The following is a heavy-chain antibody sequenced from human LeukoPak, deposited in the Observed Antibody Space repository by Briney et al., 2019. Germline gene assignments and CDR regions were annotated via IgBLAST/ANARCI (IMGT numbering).Heavy chain of an antibody. CDR1: GGSFSGYY. CDR3: AREKEGITMIVVVNYYYYYMDV. V-gene: IGHV4-34*01. CDR2: INHSGST. J-gene: IGHJ6*03. Sequence: KTSETLSLTCAVYGGSFSGYYWSWIRQPPGKGLEWIGEINHSGSTNYNPSLKSRVTISVDTSKNQFSLKLSSVTAADTAVYYCAREKEGITMIVVVNYYYYYMDVWGKGTTVTVSS. D-gene: IGHD3-22*01.